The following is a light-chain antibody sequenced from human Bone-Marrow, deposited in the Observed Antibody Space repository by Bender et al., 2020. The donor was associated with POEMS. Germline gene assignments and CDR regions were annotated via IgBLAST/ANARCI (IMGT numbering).Light chain of an antibody. V-gene: IGLV2-23*02. J-gene: IGLJ3*02. Sequence: QSALTQPASVSGSPGQSITISCTGTSSDVGSYSLVSWYQQVPGKAPKLMIYDVTKRPSGVSSRFSGSKSGNTASLTISGVQPEDEGDYYCCSYVGGSSLMFGGGTKVTVL. CDR3: CSYVGGSSLM. CDR1: SSDVGSYSL. CDR2: DVT.